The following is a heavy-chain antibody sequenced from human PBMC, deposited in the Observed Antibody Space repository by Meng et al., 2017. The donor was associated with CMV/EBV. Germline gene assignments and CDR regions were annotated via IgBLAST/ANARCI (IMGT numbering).Heavy chain of an antibody. CDR3: ARGLKSIAARPVRYFDL. Sequence: SETLSLTCTVSGGSISSYYWSWIRQPPGKGLEWIGEINHSGSTNYNPSLKSRVTISVDTSKNQFSLKLSSVTAADTAVYYCARGLKSIAARPVRYFDLWGRGTLVTVSS. CDR2: INHSGST. V-gene: IGHV4-34*01. CDR1: GGSISSYY. D-gene: IGHD6-6*01. J-gene: IGHJ2*01.